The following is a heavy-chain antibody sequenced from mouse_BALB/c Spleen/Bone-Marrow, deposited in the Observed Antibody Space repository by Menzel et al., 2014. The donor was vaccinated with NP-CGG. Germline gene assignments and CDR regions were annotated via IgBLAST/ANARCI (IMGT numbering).Heavy chain of an antibody. V-gene: IGHV5-6-3*01. J-gene: IGHJ2*01. D-gene: IGHD2-14*01. CDR3: ARENYRSHYYSDY. CDR1: GFTFSSYG. Sequence: EVQLVESGGGLVQPGGSLKLSCAASGFTFSSYGMSWVRQTPDKRLELVATINSNGGSTYYPDSVKGRFTISRDNAKNTLYLQMSSLKSEDTAMYYCARENYRSHYYSDYWGQGTTLTVSS. CDR2: INSNGGST.